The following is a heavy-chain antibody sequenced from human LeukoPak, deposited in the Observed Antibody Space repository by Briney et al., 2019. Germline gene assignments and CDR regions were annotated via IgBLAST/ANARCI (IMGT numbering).Heavy chain of an antibody. CDR1: GFIFSSYE. Sequence: PGGSLRLSCAASGFIFSSYEMNWVRQATGKGLEWVSYISSRGGAIYYADSLKGRFTISRDNAKNSLYLQMNSLRAEDTAVYYCAREFGSGYWGQGTLVTVSS. CDR2: ISSRGGAI. J-gene: IGHJ4*02. V-gene: IGHV3-48*03. D-gene: IGHD3-10*01. CDR3: AREFGSGY.